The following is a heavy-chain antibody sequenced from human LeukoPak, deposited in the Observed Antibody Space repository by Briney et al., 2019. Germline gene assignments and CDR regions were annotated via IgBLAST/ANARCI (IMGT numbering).Heavy chain of an antibody. Sequence: ASVTVSCKASGYTFTSYGISWVRQAPGQGLEWMGWISAYNGNTNYAQKLQGRVTMTTDTSTSTAYMELRSLRSDDTAVYYCARDIPHYYYDSSGYYDYPDAFDIWGQGTMVTVSS. V-gene: IGHV1-18*01. D-gene: IGHD3-22*01. CDR1: GYTFTSYG. CDR3: ARDIPHYYYDSSGYYDYPDAFDI. CDR2: ISAYNGNT. J-gene: IGHJ3*02.